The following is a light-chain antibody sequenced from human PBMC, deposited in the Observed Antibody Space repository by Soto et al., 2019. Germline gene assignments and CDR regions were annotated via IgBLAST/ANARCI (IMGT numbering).Light chain of an antibody. CDR2: AAS. J-gene: IGKJ5*01. V-gene: IGKV1-9*01. Sequence: DIQLTQSPSFLSPSIGESVTITCRASQVISTSLAWYQVKPGKAPKLLIYAASTLESGVPSRFSATVSGTEFSLTITSLQPEDFATYSCQQLFDFPITFGQGTRLEIK. CDR3: QQLFDFPIT. CDR1: QVISTS.